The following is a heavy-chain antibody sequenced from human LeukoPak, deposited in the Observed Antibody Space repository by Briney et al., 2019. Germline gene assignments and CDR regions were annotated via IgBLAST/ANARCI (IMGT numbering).Heavy chain of an antibody. CDR2: ISSSSSYI. J-gene: IGHJ3*02. Sequence: PGGSLRLSCAASGFTFSSYSMNWVRQAPGKGLEWVSSISSSSSYIYYTDSVKGRFTTSRDNAKNSLYLQMNSLRAEDTAVYYCARDLSAVPAPFDIWGQGTMVTVSS. CDR3: ARDLSAVPAPFDI. D-gene: IGHD2-2*01. V-gene: IGHV3-21*01. CDR1: GFTFSSYS.